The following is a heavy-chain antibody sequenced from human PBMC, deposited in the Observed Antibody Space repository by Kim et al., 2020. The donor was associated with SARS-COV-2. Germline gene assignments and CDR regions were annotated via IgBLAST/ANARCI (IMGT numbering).Heavy chain of an antibody. Sequence: SVKVSCKASGGTFSSYAISWVRQAPGQGLEWMGGIIPIFGTTNYAQKFQGRVTITADESTSTAYMELSSLRSEDTAGYYCARDGWYSSSLGLKTGGMDVWGQGTTITVSS. J-gene: IGHJ6*02. CDR2: IIPIFGTT. CDR1: GGTFSSYA. V-gene: IGHV1-69*13. CDR3: ARDGWYSSSLGLKTGGMDV. D-gene: IGHD6-6*01.